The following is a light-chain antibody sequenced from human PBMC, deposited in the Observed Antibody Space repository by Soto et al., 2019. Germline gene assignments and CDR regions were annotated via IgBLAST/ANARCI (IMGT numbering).Light chain of an antibody. CDR2: DVS. CDR3: SSYTSSSTPVV. Sequence: QSALTQPASVSGSPGQSITISCTGTSSDVGGYNYVSWYQQHPGKAPKLMIYDVSNRPSGVSNRFSGSKSGNTASLTISGLQDEDAADYYCSSYTSSSTPVVFGGGTQLTVL. J-gene: IGLJ2*01. CDR1: SSDVGGYNY. V-gene: IGLV2-14*01.